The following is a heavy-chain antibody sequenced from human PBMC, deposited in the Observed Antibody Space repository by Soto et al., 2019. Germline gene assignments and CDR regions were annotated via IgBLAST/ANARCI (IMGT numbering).Heavy chain of an antibody. CDR3: ARESHDILTGPPWVWYFDL. CDR2: INDRGSI. D-gene: IGHD3-9*01. Sequence: QVQLQQWGAGPLRPLETLSLTCGVSGGSFSGYYWAWIRQSPGKGLEWLGEINDRGSINYNPSLKSRVSISVDTTKNHYSLNLRYVTAADTAVYYGARESHDILTGPPWVWYFDLWGRGTLVTVSS. J-gene: IGHJ2*01. V-gene: IGHV4-34*01. CDR1: GGSFSGYY.